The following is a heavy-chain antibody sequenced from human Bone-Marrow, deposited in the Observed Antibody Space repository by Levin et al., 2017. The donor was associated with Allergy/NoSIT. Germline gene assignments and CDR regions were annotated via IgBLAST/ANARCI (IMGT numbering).Heavy chain of an antibody. CDR2: IYYSGST. J-gene: IGHJ4*02. D-gene: IGHD6-6*01. CDR1: GGSISSYY. V-gene: IGHV4-59*01. Sequence: PSQTLSLTCTVSGGSISSYYWSWIRQPPGKGLEWIGYIYYSGSTNYNPSLKSRVTISVDTSKNQFSLKLSSVTAADTAVYYCARGAARQPTHFDYWGQGTLVTVSS. CDR3: ARGAARQPTHFDY.